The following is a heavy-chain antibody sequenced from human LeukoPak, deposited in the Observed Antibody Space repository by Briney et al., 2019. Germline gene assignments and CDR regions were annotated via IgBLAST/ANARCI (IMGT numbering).Heavy chain of an antibody. D-gene: IGHD2-21*02. Sequence: GGSLRLSCAASGFTFSSYAMSWVRQAPGKGLEWVSAISGSGGSTYYADSVKGRFTISRDNSKDTLYLQMNSLRAEDTAVYYCAKDYSGLLLDYYGMDVWGQGTTVTVSS. CDR2: ISGSGGST. V-gene: IGHV3-23*01. CDR1: GFTFSSYA. J-gene: IGHJ6*02. CDR3: AKDYSGLLLDYYGMDV.